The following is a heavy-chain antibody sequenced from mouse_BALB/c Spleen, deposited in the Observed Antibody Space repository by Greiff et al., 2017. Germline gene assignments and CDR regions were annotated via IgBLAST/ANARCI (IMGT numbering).Heavy chain of an antibody. CDR2: IYPGDGDT. CDR1: GYAFSSSW. D-gene: IGHD1-2*01. Sequence: LVESGPELVKPGASVKISCKASGYAFSSSWMNWVKQRPGQGLEWIGRIYPGDGDTNYNGKFKGKATLTADKSSSTAYMQLSSLTSVDSAVYFCAKFITTATGAMDYWGQGTSVTVSS. J-gene: IGHJ4*01. CDR3: AKFITTATGAMDY. V-gene: IGHV1-82*01.